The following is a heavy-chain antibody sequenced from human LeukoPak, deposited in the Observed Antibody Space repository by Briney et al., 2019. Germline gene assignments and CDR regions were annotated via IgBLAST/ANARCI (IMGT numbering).Heavy chain of an antibody. J-gene: IGHJ5*02. Sequence: GGSLRLSCAAPGFTFDDYGLSWVRQVPGKGLEWVSDINWNGYSRGYAHSVRGRFTIYRDNSKNSLYLQMNSLRVEDTAFHYCARDDLLHRNWFGPWGQGTLVTVSS. CDR3: ARDDLLHRNWFGP. V-gene: IGHV3-20*04. D-gene: IGHD3-22*01. CDR2: INWNGYSR. CDR1: GFTFDDYG.